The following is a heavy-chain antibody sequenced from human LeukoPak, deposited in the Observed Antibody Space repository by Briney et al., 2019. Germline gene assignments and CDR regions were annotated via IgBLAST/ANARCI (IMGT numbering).Heavy chain of an antibody. CDR1: GFTFDDYA. CDR2: ISWNSGSI. D-gene: IGHD1-1*01. Sequence: GGSLRLSCAASGFTFDDYAMHWVRQAPGKGLEWVSGISWNSGSIGYADSVKGRFTISRDNAKNSLYLQMNSLRAEDTALYYCAKGGGTGTIRFYYFDYWGQGTEVTVSS. CDR3: AKGGGTGTIRFYYFDY. J-gene: IGHJ4*02. V-gene: IGHV3-9*01.